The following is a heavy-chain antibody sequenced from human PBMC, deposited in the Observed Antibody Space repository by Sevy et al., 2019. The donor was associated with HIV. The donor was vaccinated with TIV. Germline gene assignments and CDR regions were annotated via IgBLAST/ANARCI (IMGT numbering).Heavy chain of an antibody. D-gene: IGHD2-15*01. CDR3: AKDRGYCSGGSCYIQV. J-gene: IGHJ1*01. V-gene: IGHV1-8*01. CDR2: MNPNSGNT. CDR1: GYTFTSYD. Sequence: ASVKVSCKASGYTFTSYDINWVRQATGQGLEWMGWMNPNSGNTGYAQKFQGRVTMTRNTSINTAYMELRSLRSDDTAVYYCAKDRGYCSGGSCYIQVWGQGTLVTVSS.